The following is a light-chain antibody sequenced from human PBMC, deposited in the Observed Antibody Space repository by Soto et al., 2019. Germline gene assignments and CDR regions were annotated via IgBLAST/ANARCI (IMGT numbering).Light chain of an antibody. CDR1: QSVAKNY. CDR3: QQYEHEPLT. V-gene: IGKV3-20*01. CDR2: DAS. Sequence: EIVLTQSPGTLSLSPGERATLSCRASQSVAKNYLAWYKQKPGQAPRLLVYDASTRATGVPDRFRGSGSGTDFTLTITRLEPEDFVVYYCQQYEHEPLTFGGGTKVDIK. J-gene: IGKJ4*01.